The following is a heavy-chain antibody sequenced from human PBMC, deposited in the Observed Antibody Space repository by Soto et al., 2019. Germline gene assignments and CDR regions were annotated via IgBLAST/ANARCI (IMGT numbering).Heavy chain of an antibody. CDR3: GSLYSDTLRGYYNRSLDT. CDR2: INHSGST. V-gene: IGHV4-34*01. J-gene: IGHJ5*02. Sequence: PSETLSLTCAVYGGSFSGYYWSWIRQPPGKGLEWIGEINHSGSTNYNPSLKSRGTISVDTSKNQFSLKQSCVTAADTAAYYCGSLYSDTLRGYYNRSLDTWGQGTLVTVSS. D-gene: IGHD3-9*01. CDR1: GGSFSGYY.